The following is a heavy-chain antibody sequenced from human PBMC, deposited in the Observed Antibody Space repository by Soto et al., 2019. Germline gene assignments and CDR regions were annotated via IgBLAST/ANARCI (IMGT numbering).Heavy chain of an antibody. V-gene: IGHV5-51*01. CDR3: PGLFGYCSGQSCLDF. Sequence: GESLKISCKGSGFTFSNHWIAWVRQMPGRGLEWMGIIYGGDSDTRYSPSFQGQVTISADKSINTVYLQWRSLKASYTAMYFLPGLFGYCSGQSCLDFRGGGTSVPVSS. CDR1: GFTFSNHW. J-gene: IGHJ6*04. CDR2: IYGGDSDT. D-gene: IGHD2-15*01.